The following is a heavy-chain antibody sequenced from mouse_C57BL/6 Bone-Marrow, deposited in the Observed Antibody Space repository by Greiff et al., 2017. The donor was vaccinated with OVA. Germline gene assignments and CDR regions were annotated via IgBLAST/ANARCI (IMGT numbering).Heavy chain of an antibody. CDR3: TRGYSNYYAMDY. J-gene: IGHJ4*01. V-gene: IGHV1-15*01. D-gene: IGHD2-5*01. CDR2: IDPETGGT. Sequence: QVQLKQSGAELVRPGASVTLSCKASGYTFTDYEMHWVKQTPVHGLEWIGAIDPETGGTAYNQKFKGKAILTADKSSSTAYMKLRSLTSEDSAVYYCTRGYSNYYAMDYWGQGTSVTVSS. CDR1: GYTFTDYE.